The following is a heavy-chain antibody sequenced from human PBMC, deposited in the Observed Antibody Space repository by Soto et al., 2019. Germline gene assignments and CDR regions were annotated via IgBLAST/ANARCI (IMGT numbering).Heavy chain of an antibody. J-gene: IGHJ6*02. CDR1: GYSFTSYW. CDR3: ATYCSSTSCPNPYYYYYGMDV. CDR2: IYPGDSDT. D-gene: IGHD2-2*01. Sequence: GESLKISCKGSGYSFTSYWIGWVRQIPGKGLEWMGIIYPGDSDTRYSPSFQGQVTISADKSISTAYLQWSSLKASDTAMYYCATYCSSTSCPNPYYYYYGMDVWGQGTTVTVSS. V-gene: IGHV5-51*01.